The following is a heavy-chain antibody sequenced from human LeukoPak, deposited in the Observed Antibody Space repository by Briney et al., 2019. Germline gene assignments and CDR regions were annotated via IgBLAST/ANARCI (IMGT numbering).Heavy chain of an antibody. J-gene: IGHJ4*02. D-gene: IGHD3-10*01. Sequence: GGSLRLSCAASGFTFSSYSMNWVRQAPGKGLEWVAVTSSDLNVKLYADSVKGRFTISRDNSRSTLYLQMNSLRPEDTAIYYCAREGYYGSGSPPSLYFDYWGREPWSPSPQ. CDR1: GFTFSSYS. CDR3: AREGYYGSGSPPSLYFDY. V-gene: IGHV3-30*03. CDR2: TSSDLNVK.